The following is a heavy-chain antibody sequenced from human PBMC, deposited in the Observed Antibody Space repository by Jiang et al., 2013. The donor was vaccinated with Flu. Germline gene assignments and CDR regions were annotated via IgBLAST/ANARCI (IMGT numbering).Heavy chain of an antibody. CDR1: GYSFTSYW. D-gene: IGHD3-3*01. Sequence: GSGYSFTSYWIGWVRQMPGKGLEWMGIIYPGDSDTRYSPSFQGQVTISADKSISTAYLQWSSLKASDTAMYYCARPRDYDFGWFDPWGQGTLVTVSS. CDR2: IYPGDSDT. CDR3: ARPRDYDFGWFDP. V-gene: IGHV5-51*01. J-gene: IGHJ5*02.